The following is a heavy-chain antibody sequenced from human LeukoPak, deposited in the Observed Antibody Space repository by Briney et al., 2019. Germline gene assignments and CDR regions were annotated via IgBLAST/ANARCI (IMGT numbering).Heavy chain of an antibody. D-gene: IGHD5-24*01. CDR2: IYHSGST. V-gene: IGHV4-30-2*01. CDR3: ARVPDGYPDY. CDR1: GGSISGGGYS. J-gene: IGHJ4*02. Sequence: SETLSLTCAVSGGSISGGGYSWSWIRQPPGKGLEWIGCIYHSGSTYYNPSLKSRVTISVDRSYNQFSLKLSSVTAADTAVYYCARVPDGYPDYWGQGTLVTVSS.